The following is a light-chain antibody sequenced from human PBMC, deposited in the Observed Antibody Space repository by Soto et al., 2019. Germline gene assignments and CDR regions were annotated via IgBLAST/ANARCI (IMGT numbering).Light chain of an antibody. CDR3: QQYYATPQT. V-gene: IGKV4-1*01. J-gene: IGKJ1*01. Sequence: DIVMTPSPDSLAAXLGXXXXIXXXTXPRXLYSSDKKNYLAWYQQKPGQPPKLLTYWASTRASGVPDRFSGSGSGTDFTLTISSLQAEDVAVYYCQQYYATPQTFGQGTKVDIK. CDR1: PRXLYSSDKKNY. CDR2: WAS.